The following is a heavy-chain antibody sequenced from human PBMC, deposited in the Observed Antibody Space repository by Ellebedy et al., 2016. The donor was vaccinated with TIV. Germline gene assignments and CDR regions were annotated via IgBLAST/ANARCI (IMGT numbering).Heavy chain of an antibody. CDR1: GGSISSTNW. Sequence: MPSETLSPTCAVSGGSISSTNWWTWARQPPGKGLEWIGEIYHSGSTNYTPSLKSRVTISVDKSKNQVSLKLSSVTAADTAVYYCARRQAYGDYEYAFDIWGQGTMVTVPS. CDR2: IYHSGST. V-gene: IGHV4-4*02. D-gene: IGHD4-17*01. CDR3: ARRQAYGDYEYAFDI. J-gene: IGHJ3*02.